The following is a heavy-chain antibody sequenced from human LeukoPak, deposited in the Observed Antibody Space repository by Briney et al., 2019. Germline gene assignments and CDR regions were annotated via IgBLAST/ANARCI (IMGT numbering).Heavy chain of an antibody. Sequence: SETLSLTCTVSGGSISPYYWSWMRQPPGKGLEWIGYIYYSGSTNYNPSLKSRVTISVDTSKNQFSLKLSSVTAADTAVYYCARVRYCSSTSCYEGAFDIWGQGTMVTVSS. CDR2: IYYSGST. V-gene: IGHV4-59*01. D-gene: IGHD2-2*01. CDR3: ARVRYCSSTSCYEGAFDI. CDR1: GGSISPYY. J-gene: IGHJ3*02.